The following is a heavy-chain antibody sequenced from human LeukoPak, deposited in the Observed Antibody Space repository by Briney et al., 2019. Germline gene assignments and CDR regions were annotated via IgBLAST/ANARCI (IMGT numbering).Heavy chain of an antibody. CDR3: ARDRRMVAASPVDY. D-gene: IGHD2-15*01. V-gene: IGHV3-30*04. Sequence: GGSLRLSCAASGFTFSSYAIHWVRQAPGKGLEWVAVISYDGSNKYYADSVKGRFTLSRDNSKNTLYLQMNSLRVEDTAVYYCARDRRMVAASPVDYWGQGTLVTVSS. CDR1: GFTFSSYA. J-gene: IGHJ4*02. CDR2: ISYDGSNK.